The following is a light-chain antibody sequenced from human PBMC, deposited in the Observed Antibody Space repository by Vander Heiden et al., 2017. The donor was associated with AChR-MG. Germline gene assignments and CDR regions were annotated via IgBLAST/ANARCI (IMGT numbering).Light chain of an antibody. Sequence: EIVMTQSPATLSVSPGERATLSCRASQSVSSNLAWYQQKPGQAPRLLIYGASTRATGIPARFSGSGSGTEFTLTISSLQSEDFAVYYCQQYNTWPPWTFGHETKVGI. V-gene: IGKV3-15*01. CDR1: QSVSSN. CDR3: QQYNTWPPWT. J-gene: IGKJ1*01. CDR2: GAS.